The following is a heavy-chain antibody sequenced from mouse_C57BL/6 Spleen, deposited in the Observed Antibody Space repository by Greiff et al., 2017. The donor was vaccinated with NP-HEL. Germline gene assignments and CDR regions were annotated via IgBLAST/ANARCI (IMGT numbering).Heavy chain of an antibody. CDR3: ARDGGSRYFDY. J-gene: IGHJ2*01. V-gene: IGHV5-16*01. CDR2: INHDGSST. CDR1: GFTFSDYY. Sequence: EVKVVESEGGLVQPGSSMKLSCTASGFTFSDYYMAWVRQVPEKGLEWVANINHDGSSTYYLDSLKSRFIISRDNAKNILYLQMSSLKSEDTATYYCARDGGSRYFDYWGQGTTLTVSS.